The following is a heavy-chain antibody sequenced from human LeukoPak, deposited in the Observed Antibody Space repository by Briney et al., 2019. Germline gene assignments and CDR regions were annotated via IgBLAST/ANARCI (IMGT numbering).Heavy chain of an antibody. D-gene: IGHD2-2*01. CDR1: GGTFSSYA. CDR2: IIPIFGTA. CDR3: ASSCSSTSCYGARGYFDY. J-gene: IGHJ4*02. V-gene: IGHV1-69*05. Sequence: SVKVSCKACGGTFSSYAISWVRQAPGQGLEWMGGIIPIFGTANYAQKFQGRVTITTDESTSTAYMELSSLRSEDTAVYYCASSCSSTSCYGARGYFDYWGQGTLATVS.